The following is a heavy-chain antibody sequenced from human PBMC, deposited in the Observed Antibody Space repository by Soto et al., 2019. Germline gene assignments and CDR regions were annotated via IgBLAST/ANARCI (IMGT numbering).Heavy chain of an antibody. Sequence: GGSLRLSCAASGFTFRNCAMNWVRQAPGKGLEWVSTISNSGSTYYADSVKGRFTISRDISKNTLYLQMNSLRADDTAVYYCAKDRVGYCSGTSCLYYFDYWGQGTLVTVSS. CDR1: GFTFRNCA. CDR3: AKDRVGYCSGTSCLYYFDY. V-gene: IGHV3-23*01. J-gene: IGHJ4*02. CDR2: ISNSGST. D-gene: IGHD2-2*01.